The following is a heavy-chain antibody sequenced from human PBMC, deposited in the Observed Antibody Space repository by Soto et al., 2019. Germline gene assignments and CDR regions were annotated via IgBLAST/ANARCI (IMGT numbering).Heavy chain of an antibody. CDR2: ISSSSSYI. J-gene: IGHJ6*02. CDR1: GFTFSSYS. D-gene: IGHD6-13*01. V-gene: IGHV3-21*01. CDR3: ARGKHRIAAAGTVNYYGMDV. Sequence: GSLRLSCAASGFTFSSYSMNWVRQAPGKGLEWVSSISSSSSYIYYADSVKGRFTISRDNAKNSLYLQMNSLRAEDTAVYYCARGKHRIAAAGTVNYYGMDVWGQGTTVTVSS.